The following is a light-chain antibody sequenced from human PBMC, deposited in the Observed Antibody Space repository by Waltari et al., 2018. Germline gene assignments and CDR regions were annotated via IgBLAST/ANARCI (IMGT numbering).Light chain of an antibody. CDR3: VLYLDSGIWA. Sequence: QTVVTQEPSFSVSPGGTVTITCGLSSGSVSTSYYPSWYQQTPGQTPPTLTFATNPRSFGVPDRFSGSILGNKAALTIAGAQADDESDYYCVLYLDSGIWAFGGGTKLTVL. V-gene: IGLV8-61*01. CDR1: SGSVSTSYY. J-gene: IGLJ3*02. CDR2: ATN.